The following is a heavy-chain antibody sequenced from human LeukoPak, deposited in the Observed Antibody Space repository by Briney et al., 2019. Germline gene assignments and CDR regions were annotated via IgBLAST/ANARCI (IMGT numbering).Heavy chain of an antibody. V-gene: IGHV3-23*05. J-gene: IGHJ5*02. CDR2: VNNNNNP. CDR1: GFSLSYYA. D-gene: IGHD3-3*02. Sequence: GGSLRLSCAASGFSLSYYAMSWVRQAPGKGLEWVASVNNNNNPYYADSVRGRFTISRDNSKNTLYLQMNSLRAEDTAVYYCARGHFWSALRWFDPWDQGTLVTVSS. CDR3: ARGHFWSALRWFDP.